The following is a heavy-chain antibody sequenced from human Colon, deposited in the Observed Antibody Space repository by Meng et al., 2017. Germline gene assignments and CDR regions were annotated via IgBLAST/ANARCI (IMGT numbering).Heavy chain of an antibody. CDR1: GYPFNAFY. J-gene: IGHJ4*02. CDR2: INANSDGT. D-gene: IGHD3-22*01. V-gene: IGHV1-2*07. Sequence: VELVESGAEVKKPWASVKVSGKSSGYPFNAFYMHWVRLAPGRGLEWVGWINANSDGTTSAHNFRGRVTITRDTSISTVYLELSGLRSDDTAIYYCARDVTSGYLRTDSWGQGALVTVSS. CDR3: ARDVTSGYLRTDS.